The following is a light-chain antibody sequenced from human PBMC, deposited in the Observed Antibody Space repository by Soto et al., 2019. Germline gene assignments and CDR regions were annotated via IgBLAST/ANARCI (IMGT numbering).Light chain of an antibody. CDR2: NNN. CDR3: QSYDSSLSGPVV. Sequence: QSVLTQPPSVSGAPGQRVTISCIGSSSNIGAGYDVHWYQQLPGTAPKLLIYNNNNRPSGVPDRFSGSKSGTSASLAITGLQAEDEADYYCQSYDSSLSGPVVFGGGTKLTV. V-gene: IGLV1-40*01. CDR1: SSNIGAGYD. J-gene: IGLJ2*01.